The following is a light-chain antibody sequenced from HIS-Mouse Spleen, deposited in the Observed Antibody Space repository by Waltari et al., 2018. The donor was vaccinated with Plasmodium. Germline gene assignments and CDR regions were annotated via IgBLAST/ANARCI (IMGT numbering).Light chain of an antibody. CDR1: NIGRNS. Sequence: SYVLTQPPSVSVAPGKTARITCGGNNIGRNSVHWYQQKPGQAPVLVVYDESDRPSGIPERFSGSNSGNTATLTISRVEAGDEADYYCQVWDSSSDHVVFGGGTKLTVL. J-gene: IGLJ2*01. CDR2: DES. CDR3: QVWDSSSDHVV. V-gene: IGLV3-21*03.